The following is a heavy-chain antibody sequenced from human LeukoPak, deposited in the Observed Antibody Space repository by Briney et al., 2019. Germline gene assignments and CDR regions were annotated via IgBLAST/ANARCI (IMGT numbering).Heavy chain of an antibody. CDR3: ARDRREGSSGYDY. Sequence: ASAKVSCKASGGTFSSYAISWVRQAPGQGLEWMGGIIPIFGTANYAQKFQGRVTITADESTSTAYMELNSLRSEDTAVYYCARDRREGSSGYDYWGQGTLVTVSS. CDR1: GGTFSSYA. V-gene: IGHV1-69*13. CDR2: IIPIFGTA. J-gene: IGHJ4*02. D-gene: IGHD3-22*01.